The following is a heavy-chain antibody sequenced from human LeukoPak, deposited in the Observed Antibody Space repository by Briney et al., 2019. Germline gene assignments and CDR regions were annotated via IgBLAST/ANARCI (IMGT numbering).Heavy chain of an antibody. D-gene: IGHD4-17*01. Sequence: PGGSLGLSCAGSGFTFSSYWMTWVRQAPGKGLEWVSYISSGSSSIYYADSLKGRFTIFRDNAKNSLYLQMNSLRAEDAAVYYCARLYGDEFDYWGQGTLVTVSS. CDR2: ISSGSSSI. J-gene: IGHJ4*02. CDR3: ARLYGDEFDY. CDR1: GFTFSSYW. V-gene: IGHV3-48*01.